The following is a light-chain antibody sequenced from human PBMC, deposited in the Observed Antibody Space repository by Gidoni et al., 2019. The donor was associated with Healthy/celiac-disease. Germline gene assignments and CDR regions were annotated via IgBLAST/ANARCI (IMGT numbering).Light chain of an antibody. V-gene: IGKV1-12*01. J-gene: IGKJ2*01. CDR1: QGISSW. Sequence: LQMHRSPSSFSASVGDSATLTCRSSQGISSWLAWYQQKPGKAPELLLYAASSLQSGVPSRFSGSGSGTDFTLTISSLQPEDFATYYCQQSNSFPYTFXQXTKLEIK. CDR2: AAS. CDR3: QQSNSFPYT.